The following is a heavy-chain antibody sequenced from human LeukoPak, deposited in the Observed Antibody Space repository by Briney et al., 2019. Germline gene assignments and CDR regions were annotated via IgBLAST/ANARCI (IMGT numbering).Heavy chain of an antibody. Sequence: GGFLRSSCVALGFTFSHYGISWVRQAPGKGLEWVSHITGSGDISHYADSVQGRFTISRDNDKNSLFLQMSSLRGEDTAVYYCARESAVATGAFDYWGRGTLVTVSS. CDR1: GFTFSHYG. V-gene: IGHV3-48*01. J-gene: IGHJ4*02. CDR2: ITGSGDIS. D-gene: IGHD5-12*01. CDR3: ARESAVATGAFDY.